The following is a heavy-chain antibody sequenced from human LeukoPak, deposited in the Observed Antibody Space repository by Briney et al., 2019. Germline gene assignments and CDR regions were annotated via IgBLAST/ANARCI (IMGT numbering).Heavy chain of an antibody. CDR2: ISSSGSTI. D-gene: IGHD4-23*01. J-gene: IGHJ4*02. CDR1: GFTFSSYE. Sequence: GGSLRLSCAASGFTFSSYEMNWVRQAPGKGLEWVSYISSSGSTIYYADSVKGRFTISRDNAKNLLYLQMNSLRAEDTAVYYRARDYGGNFDYWSQGTLVTVST. CDR3: ARDYGGNFDY. V-gene: IGHV3-48*03.